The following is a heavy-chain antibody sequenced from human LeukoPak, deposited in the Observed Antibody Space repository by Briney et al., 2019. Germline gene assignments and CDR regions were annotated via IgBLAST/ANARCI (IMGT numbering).Heavy chain of an antibody. Sequence: GGSLRLSCAATGFTFKDYGMHWVRQPPGKGLEWVSSINWNGGGTDYADSVKGRYTISRDNAKNSLYLQLSSLRPEDTALYYCAKHMRATNTYSFFGLDVWGQGTTVTVSS. V-gene: IGHV3-9*01. CDR3: AKHMRATNTYSFFGLDV. CDR2: INWNGGGT. CDR1: GFTFKDYG. J-gene: IGHJ6*02. D-gene: IGHD1-26*01.